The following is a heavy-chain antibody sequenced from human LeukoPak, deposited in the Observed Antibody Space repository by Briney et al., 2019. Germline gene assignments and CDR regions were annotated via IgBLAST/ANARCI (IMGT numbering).Heavy chain of an antibody. J-gene: IGHJ3*02. CDR1: GYTFAGYY. CDR3: ARVYYYDSSSDAFDI. CDR2: INPNSGGT. V-gene: IGHV1-2*02. D-gene: IGHD3-22*01. Sequence: ASVKLSCKASGYTFAGYYMHWVRQVPGQGLEWMGWINPNSGGTNYAQKFQGRVTMTRETSISTAYMELSRLRSDDTAVYYCARVYYYDSSSDAFDIWGQGTMVTVSS.